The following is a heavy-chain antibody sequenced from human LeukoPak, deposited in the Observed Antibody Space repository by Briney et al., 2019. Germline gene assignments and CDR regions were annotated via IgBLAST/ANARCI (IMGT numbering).Heavy chain of an antibody. J-gene: IGHJ4*02. CDR2: MFSSGST. V-gene: IGHV4-61*08. D-gene: IGHD3-16*01. Sequence: SETLSLTCTVSGGSVSSGGYYWTWIRQSPGKGLEWIGHMFSSGSTDYNPSLKSRVTMSLDMSTNQISLRMSSLTAADTGLYYCVIGGSWFTRWGQGTLVTVSS. CDR1: GGSVSSGGYY. CDR3: VIGGSWFTR.